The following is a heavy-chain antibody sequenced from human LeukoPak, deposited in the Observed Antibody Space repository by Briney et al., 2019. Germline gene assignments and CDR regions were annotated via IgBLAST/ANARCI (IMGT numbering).Heavy chain of an antibody. Sequence: GRSLRLSCAASGFTFSSYGMHWVRQAPGKGLEWVAVISYDGSNKYYADSVKGRFTISRDNSKNTLYLQMNSLRAEDTAVYYCVRPSTVWLYFDLWGRGTLVTVSS. D-gene: IGHD4-17*01. J-gene: IGHJ2*01. CDR1: GFTFSSYG. V-gene: IGHV3-30*03. CDR2: ISYDGSNK. CDR3: VRPSTVWLYFDL.